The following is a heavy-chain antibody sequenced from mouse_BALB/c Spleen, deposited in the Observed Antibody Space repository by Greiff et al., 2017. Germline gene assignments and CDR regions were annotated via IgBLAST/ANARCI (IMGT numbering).Heavy chain of an antibody. CDR3: TRFYYDYDGFAY. V-gene: IGHV1-5*01. Sequence: VQLQQSGTVLARPGASVKMSCKASGYSFTSYWMHWVKQRPGQGLEWIGAIYPGNSDTSYNQKFKGKAKLTAVTSASTAYMELSSLTNEDSAVYYCTRFYYDYDGFAYWGQGTLVTVSA. CDR2: IYPGNSDT. J-gene: IGHJ3*01. D-gene: IGHD2-4*01. CDR1: GYSFTSYW.